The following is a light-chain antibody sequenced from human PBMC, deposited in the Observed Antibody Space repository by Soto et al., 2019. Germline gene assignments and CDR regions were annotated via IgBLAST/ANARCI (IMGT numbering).Light chain of an antibody. V-gene: IGKV3-15*01. CDR2: GAS. Sequence: IMMTQSPATLSVSPGERATLSCRASQSVSRNLAWYQQKPGQAPRLLIYGASTRATAIPARFSGSGSGTEFTLTISSLQSEDFAVYYCQQYQNWPPLTFGGGTKVDIK. J-gene: IGKJ4*01. CDR3: QQYQNWPPLT. CDR1: QSVSRN.